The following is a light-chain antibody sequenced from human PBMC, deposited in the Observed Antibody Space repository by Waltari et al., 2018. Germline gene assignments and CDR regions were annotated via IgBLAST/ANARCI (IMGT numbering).Light chain of an antibody. Sequence: DIQMTQSPSSLSASVGDRVTITCRASPGINNWLAWYQQKPGKAPKLLIYRASNLETGVPSRFSGSGSGADFSLTISSLQPEDVATYYCQQHDNSPYSFGQGTEVEIK. CDR1: PGINNW. CDR2: RAS. J-gene: IGKJ2*03. CDR3: QQHDNSPYS. V-gene: IGKV1-33*01.